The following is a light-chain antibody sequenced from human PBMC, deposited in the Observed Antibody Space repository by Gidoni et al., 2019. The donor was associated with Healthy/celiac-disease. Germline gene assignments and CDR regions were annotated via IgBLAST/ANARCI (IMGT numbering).Light chain of an antibody. CDR2: DAS. V-gene: IGKV3-20*01. Sequence: IVLTPSPGTLSLSPGERATLACRASQSVSSSYLAWYQQKPGQAPRLLIYDASSRATGIPDRFSGSGSGTDFTLTISRLEPEDFAVYYCQQYGSSPWTFGQGTKVEIK. CDR1: QSVSSSY. J-gene: IGKJ1*01. CDR3: QQYGSSPWT.